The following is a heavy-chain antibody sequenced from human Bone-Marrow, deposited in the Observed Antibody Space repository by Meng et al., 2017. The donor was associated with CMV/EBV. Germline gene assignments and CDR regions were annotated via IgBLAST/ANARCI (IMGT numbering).Heavy chain of an antibody. V-gene: IGHV3-15*01. CDR1: GFTFSNAW. J-gene: IGHJ4*02. CDR3: AREAFGEYTRYRPNYFDY. CDR2: IKSKTDGGTT. Sequence: GESLKISCAASGFTFSNAWMSWVRQAPGKGLEWVGRIKSKTDGGTTDYAAPVKGRFTISRDDSKNTLYLQMNSLKTEDTAVYYCAREAFGEYTRYRPNYFDYWGQGTLVTVSS. D-gene: IGHD3-10*01.